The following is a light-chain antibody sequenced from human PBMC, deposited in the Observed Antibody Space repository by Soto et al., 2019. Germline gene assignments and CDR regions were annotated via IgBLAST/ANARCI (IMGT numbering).Light chain of an antibody. CDR3: QLYGISPH. V-gene: IGKV3-20*01. Sequence: IVLTQSPGTLSLSPWERATLSRKTSQSRGSNFLAWYQHKPGQAPRLLIYASSNRATGIPDRFSGSASGTDFTLTINRLEPEDFAVYYCQLYGISPHFGQGTRLEIK. CDR2: ASS. J-gene: IGKJ5*01. CDR1: QSRGSNF.